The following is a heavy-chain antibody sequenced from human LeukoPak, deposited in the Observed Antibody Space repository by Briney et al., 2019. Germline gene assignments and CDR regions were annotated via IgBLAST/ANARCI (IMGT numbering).Heavy chain of an antibody. CDR2: IYSGGST. V-gene: IGHV3-66*01. CDR1: GFTVSSNY. D-gene: IGHD3-3*01. J-gene: IGHJ4*02. Sequence: GGSLRLSCAASGFTVSSNYMSWVRQAPGKGLEWVSVIYSGGSTYYADSVKGRFTISRDNSKNTLYLQMNSLRAEDTAVYYCASRPVMSGLDYWGQGTLVTVSA. CDR3: ASRPVMSGLDY.